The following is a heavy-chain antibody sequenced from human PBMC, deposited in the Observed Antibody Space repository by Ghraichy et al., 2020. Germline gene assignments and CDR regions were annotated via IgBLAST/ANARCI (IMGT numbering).Heavy chain of an antibody. CDR2: ISSSSSYI. J-gene: IGHJ6*02. D-gene: IGHD3-9*01. Sequence: GGSLRLSCAASGFTFSSYSMNWVRQAPGKGLEWVSSISSSSSYIYYADSVKGRFTISRENAKNSLYLQRNSLRAEDTAVYSCARDPTRETYYDILTGDPPPFLNYYGMDFWGQGTTVTVSS. CDR3: ARDPTRETYYDILTGDPPPFLNYYGMDF. CDR1: GFTFSSYS. V-gene: IGHV3-21*01.